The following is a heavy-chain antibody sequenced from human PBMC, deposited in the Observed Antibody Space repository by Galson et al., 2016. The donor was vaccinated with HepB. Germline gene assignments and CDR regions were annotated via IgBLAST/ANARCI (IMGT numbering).Heavy chain of an antibody. CDR1: GYTFTSYW. D-gene: IGHD6-6*01. V-gene: IGHV5-10-1*01. J-gene: IGHJ4*02. CDR3: AGPGYSSTWVDS. CDR2: IDPSDSST. Sequence: QSGAEVKKPGESLRISCKGSGYTFTSYWISWVRQMPGKGLEWMGWIDPSDSSTSYSPSLQGHVIISVDKSISTVYLQWTSLKASDTAMYCCAGPGYSSTWVDSWGQGTLVTVSP.